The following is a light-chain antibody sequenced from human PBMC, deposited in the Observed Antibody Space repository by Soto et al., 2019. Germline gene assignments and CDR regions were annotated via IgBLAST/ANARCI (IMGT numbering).Light chain of an antibody. CDR1: HSVSNTY. CDR2: DAS. J-gene: IGKJ1*01. V-gene: IGKV3-20*01. Sequence: EIVLAQSPGTLSLSPGDRASLSCRASHSVSNTYLAWYQQQPGQAPRLLIYDASRRAAGIPERFSGSGSGTDFTLTITRLEPEDFAVYYCQQYSSSPQTFGRGTRLESK. CDR3: QQYSSSPQT.